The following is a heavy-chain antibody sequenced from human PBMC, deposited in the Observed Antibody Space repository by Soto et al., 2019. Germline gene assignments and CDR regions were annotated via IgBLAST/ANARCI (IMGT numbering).Heavy chain of an antibody. D-gene: IGHD3-22*01. J-gene: IGHJ3*01. Sequence: SETLSLTCTVSGESISSYGWTWIRKPPGKPLEWIVYIFHRGSTNSNPSLTFQVTISASTSNTHFSLTLTSVTAADTAVYYCSYAVKYYDSTGYYAFGVWGQGIMVTVSS. CDR2: IFHRGST. V-gene: IGHV4-59*01. CDR1: GESISSYG. CDR3: SYAVKYYDSTGYYAFGV.